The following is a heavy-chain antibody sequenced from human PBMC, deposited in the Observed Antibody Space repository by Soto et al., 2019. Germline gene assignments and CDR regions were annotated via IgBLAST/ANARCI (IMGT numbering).Heavy chain of an antibody. CDR2: INGDGSSS. D-gene: IGHD7-27*01. CDR3: AKDFKLGQVSYFAMDV. CDR1: GFTFGNFW. V-gene: IGHV3-74*03. J-gene: IGHJ6*02. Sequence: GGSLRLSCAASGFTFGNFWMHWLRQTPGEGLVWVSRINGDGSSSTYADFVKGRFIISRDNAKNTVYLQMNGLRAEDTGVYYCAKDFKLGQVSYFAMDVWGQGTPVTVSS.